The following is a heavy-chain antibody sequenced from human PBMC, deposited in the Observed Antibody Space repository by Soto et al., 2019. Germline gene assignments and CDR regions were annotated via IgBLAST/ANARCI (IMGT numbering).Heavy chain of an antibody. Sequence: SETLSLTCAVYGGSFSGYYWSWIRQPPGEGLEWLGDIDHSGSTNYNPSLKSRVTISIDTSKSQFSLKLSSVTAADTAVYYCVRNFDYWGQGTVVTVSS. J-gene: IGHJ4*02. V-gene: IGHV4-34*01. CDR1: GGSFSGYY. CDR3: VRNFDY. CDR2: IDHSGST.